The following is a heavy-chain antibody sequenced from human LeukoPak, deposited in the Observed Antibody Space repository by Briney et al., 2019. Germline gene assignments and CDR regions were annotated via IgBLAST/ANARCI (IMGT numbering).Heavy chain of an antibody. J-gene: IGHJ4*02. V-gene: IGHV3-30*04. CDR2: ISSDGNTK. CDR3: VRDLTYGARFDY. CDR1: GFTFTDYA. Sequence: GTSLRLSCVGSGFTFTDYAIHWLRQAPGKGMESVAFISSDGNTKSYVDSVKGRITISRDNFRNTLSLEVSTLRPEDTALYYCVRDLTYGARFDYWGQGTQVTVSS. D-gene: IGHD4/OR15-4a*01.